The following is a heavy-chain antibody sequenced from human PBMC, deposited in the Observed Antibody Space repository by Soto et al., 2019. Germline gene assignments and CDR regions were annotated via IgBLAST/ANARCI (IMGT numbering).Heavy chain of an antibody. CDR3: ARRYGSCFDY. D-gene: IGHD5-18*01. CDR2: IYYSGST. V-gene: IGHV4-59*08. CDR1: GGSISSYY. Sequence: QVQLQESGPGLVKPSETLSLTCTVSGGSISSYYWSWIRQPPGKGLEWIGYIYYSGSTNYNPSLHSRVTISVDTSKTQFSRMLSSVTAADTAVYCCARRYGSCFDYWGQGTLVTVSS. J-gene: IGHJ4*02.